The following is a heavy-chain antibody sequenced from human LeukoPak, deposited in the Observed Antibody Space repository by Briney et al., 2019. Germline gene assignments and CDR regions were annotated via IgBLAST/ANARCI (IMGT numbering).Heavy chain of an antibody. CDR3: ARGLEIIAVAGTTSDY. CDR2: ISSSSSYI. Sequence: GSLRLSCAASGFTFSSYSMNWVRQAPGKGLEWVSSISSSSSYIYYADSVKGRFTISRDNAKNSLYLQMNSLRAEDTAVYYCARGLEIIAVAGTTSDYWGQGTLVTVSS. CDR1: GFTFSSYS. J-gene: IGHJ4*02. V-gene: IGHV3-21*01. D-gene: IGHD6-19*01.